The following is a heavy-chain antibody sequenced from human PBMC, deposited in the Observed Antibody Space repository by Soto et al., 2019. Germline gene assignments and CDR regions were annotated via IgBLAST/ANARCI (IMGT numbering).Heavy chain of an antibody. D-gene: IGHD3-22*01. CDR3: ATDDGHYYGSV. CDR1: GFTFSSYW. Sequence: GGSLRLSCAVSGFTFSSYWMSWVRQAPGKGLEWVATIKQDGSEKYYVDSVKGRFTISRDNAENSLYLQMNSLSAEDTAVYFCATDDGHYYGSVWGQGTLVTVSS. CDR2: IKQDGSEK. V-gene: IGHV3-7*03. J-gene: IGHJ1*01.